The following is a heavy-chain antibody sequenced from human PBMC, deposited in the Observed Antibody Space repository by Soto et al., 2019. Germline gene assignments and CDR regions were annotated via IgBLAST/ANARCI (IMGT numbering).Heavy chain of an antibody. J-gene: IGHJ6*02. CDR2: IYYSGST. V-gene: IGHV4-39*01. CDR3: ARPCAFSSTSCIMGGMDV. CDR1: GGSISSSSYY. D-gene: IGHD2-2*01. Sequence: SETLSLTCTVSGGSISSSSYYWGWIRQPPGKGLEWIGSIYYSGSTYYNPSLKSRVTISVDTSKNQFSLKLSSVTAADTAVYYCARPCAFSSTSCIMGGMDVWGQGTTVTVS.